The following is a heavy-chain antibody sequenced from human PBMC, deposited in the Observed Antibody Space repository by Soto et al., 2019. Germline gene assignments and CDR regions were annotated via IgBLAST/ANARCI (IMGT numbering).Heavy chain of an antibody. J-gene: IGHJ4*02. V-gene: IGHV4-39*01. CDR3: ASPVIAAGGTHDY. CDR2: IYYSGST. CDR1: GGSISSSSYY. Sequence: KPSETLSLTCTVSGGSISSSSYYGGWIRQPPGKGLEWIGSIYYSGSTYYNPSLKSRVTISVDTSKNQFSLKLSSVTAADTAVYSCASPVIAAGGTHDYWGQGTLVTV. D-gene: IGHD6-13*01.